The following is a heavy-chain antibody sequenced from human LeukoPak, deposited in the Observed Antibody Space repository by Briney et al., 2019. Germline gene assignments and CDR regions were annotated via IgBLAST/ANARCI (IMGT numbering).Heavy chain of an antibody. CDR2: MQYDGSVI. Sequence: PGGSLRPSCAASGFTFSSYGMHWVRQAPGKGLEWVTFMQYDGSVIFYGDSVKGRFTISRDNSKNTVYLQMSSLRSEDTAVYFCAQDVPIERVPGVGPGSWGQGTLVIVSS. D-gene: IGHD2-8*01. V-gene: IGHV3-30*02. CDR3: AQDVPIERVPGVGPGS. J-gene: IGHJ5*02. CDR1: GFTFSSYG.